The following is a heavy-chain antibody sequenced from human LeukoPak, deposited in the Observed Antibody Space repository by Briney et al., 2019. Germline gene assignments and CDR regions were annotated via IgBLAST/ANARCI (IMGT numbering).Heavy chain of an antibody. D-gene: IGHD3-22*01. CDR3: ASGSSGYYAQY. CDR2: ISAYNGNT. CDR1: GYTFTSYG. J-gene: IGHJ4*02. Sequence: ASVKVSCKASGYTFTSYGISWVRQAPGQGLEWMGWISAYNGNTNYAQKLQGRVTMTTDTSTSTAYMELSSLRSEDTAVYYCASGSSGYYAQYWGQGTLVTVSS. V-gene: IGHV1-18*01.